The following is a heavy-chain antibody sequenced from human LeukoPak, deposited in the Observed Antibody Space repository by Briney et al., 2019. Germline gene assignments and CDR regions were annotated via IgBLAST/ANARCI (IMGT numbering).Heavy chain of an antibody. D-gene: IGHD1-26*01. V-gene: IGHV3-30*04. Sequence: GGSLRLSCAASGFTFSSYAMHWVRQAPGKGLEWVAVISYDGSNKYYADSVKGRFTISRDNSKNTLYLQMNSLRAEDTAVYYCARSPQWSGSYKHDAFDIWGQGTMVTVSS. CDR3: ARSPQWSGSYKHDAFDI. J-gene: IGHJ3*02. CDR1: GFTFSSYA. CDR2: ISYDGSNK.